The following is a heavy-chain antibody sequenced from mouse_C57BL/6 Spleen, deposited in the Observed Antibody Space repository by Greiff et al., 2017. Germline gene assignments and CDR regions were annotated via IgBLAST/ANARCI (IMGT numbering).Heavy chain of an antibody. CDR1: GFTFSSYG. V-gene: IGHV5-6*01. J-gene: IGHJ4*01. CDR3: ARHDYDVGYYAMGY. CDR2: ISSGGSYT. D-gene: IGHD2-4*01. Sequence: EVQVVESGGDLVKPGGSLKLSCAASGFTFSSYGMSWVRQTPDKRLEWVATISSGGSYTYYPDSVKGRFTISRDNAKNTLYLQMSSVKSEDTAMYYCARHDYDVGYYAMGYWGQGASVTVSS.